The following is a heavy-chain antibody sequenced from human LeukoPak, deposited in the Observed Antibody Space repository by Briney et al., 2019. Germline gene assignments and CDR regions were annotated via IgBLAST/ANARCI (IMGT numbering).Heavy chain of an antibody. CDR3: ARTYYYDSSGYYVY. CDR2: ISSSSSTI. J-gene: IGHJ4*02. D-gene: IGHD3-22*01. Sequence: GGSLRLTCAASGFTFSSYRMNWVRQAPGKGLEGVSYISSSSSTIYYADSVKGRFTISRDNAKNSLYVQMNSLRAEDTAVYYCARTYYYDSSGYYVYWGQGTLVTVSS. V-gene: IGHV3-48*01. CDR1: GFTFSSYR.